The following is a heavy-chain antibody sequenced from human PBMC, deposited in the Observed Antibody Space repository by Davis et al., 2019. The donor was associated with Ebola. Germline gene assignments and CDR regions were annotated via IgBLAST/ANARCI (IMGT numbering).Heavy chain of an antibody. V-gene: IGHV3-33*05. D-gene: IGHD6-19*01. CDR1: GFTFSSYG. CDR2: ISFDGSNA. J-gene: IGHJ6*02. CDR3: ARDAGYSSGWYIYGMDV. Sequence: GESLKISCAASGFTFSSYGMHWVRQAPGKGLEWVAVISFDGSNAYFADSVKGRFTISRDNFKNTLYLQMNSLRAEDTAVYYCARDAGYSSGWYIYGMDVWGQGTTVTVSS.